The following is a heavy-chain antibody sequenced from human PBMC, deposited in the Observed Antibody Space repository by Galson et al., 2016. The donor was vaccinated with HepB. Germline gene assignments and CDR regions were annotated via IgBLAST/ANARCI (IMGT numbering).Heavy chain of an antibody. J-gene: IGHJ4*02. D-gene: IGHD6-13*01. V-gene: IGHV4-61*01. CDR1: GGSVSSGSYY. Sequence: SETLSLTCTVSGGSVSSGSYYWSWIRQPPGKGLEWLGYIYYSGSTNYHPSFKSRVSISVDKSKNQFSLRLSSVTAADTAVYFCSRDTSGSSWSYWGRGTLVTVSS. CDR2: IYYSGST. CDR3: SRDTSGSSWSY.